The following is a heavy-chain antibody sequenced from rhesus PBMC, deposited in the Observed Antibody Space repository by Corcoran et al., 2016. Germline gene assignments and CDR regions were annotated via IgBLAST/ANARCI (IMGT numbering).Heavy chain of an antibody. CDR1: GYSISSNY. D-gene: IGHD6-25*01. V-gene: IGHV4-147*01. CDR3: ARDGYRGSWRFDY. Sequence: QVQLQESGPGLVKPSETLSLTCAVSGYSISSNYWSWIRQPPGKGLEWIGYIYGRSGRPYNNPSLKSRITISTHTSKNQFSLKLSSVTAAETAVYYCARDGYRGSWRFDYWGQGVLVTVSS. J-gene: IGHJ4*01. CDR2: IYGRSGRP.